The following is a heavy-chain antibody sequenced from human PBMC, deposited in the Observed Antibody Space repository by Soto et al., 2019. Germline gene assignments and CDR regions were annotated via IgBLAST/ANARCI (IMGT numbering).Heavy chain of an antibody. D-gene: IGHD5-12*01. CDR2: FYYSGST. V-gene: IGHV4-39*01. Sequence: SETLSLTCIVSGGSIISGSYYWGWIRQPPGKGLEWIGSFYYSGSTYYSPSLKSRVTISGDTSKNQISLRLSSVTAADTAVYYCARISVASRYMDVWGKGTTVSVSS. CDR3: ARISVASRYMDV. J-gene: IGHJ6*03. CDR1: GGSIISGSYY.